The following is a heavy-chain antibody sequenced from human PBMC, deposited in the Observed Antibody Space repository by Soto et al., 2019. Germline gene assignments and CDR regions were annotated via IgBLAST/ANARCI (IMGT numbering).Heavy chain of an antibody. J-gene: IGHJ4*02. V-gene: IGHV3-30-3*01. CDR1: GFTFSSYA. Sequence: PGGSLRLSCAASGFTFSSYAMHWVRQAPGKGLEWVAVISYDGSNKYYADSVKGRFTISRDNSKNTLYLQMNSLRAEDTAVYYCARDRRDYYDSSGYPTPYYFDYWGQGTLVTVSS. CDR2: ISYDGSNK. D-gene: IGHD3-22*01. CDR3: ARDRRDYYDSSGYPTPYYFDY.